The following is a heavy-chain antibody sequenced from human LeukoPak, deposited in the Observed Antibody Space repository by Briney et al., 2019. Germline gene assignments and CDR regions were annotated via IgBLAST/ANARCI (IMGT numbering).Heavy chain of an antibody. CDR3: AKVGRSWYSYYYYGTDV. D-gene: IGHD6-13*01. CDR1: GFTFSSYA. V-gene: IGHV3-23*01. J-gene: IGHJ6*02. Sequence: GGSLRLSCAASGFTFSSYAMSWVRQVPGKGLEWVSAISGSGGRTYYADSVKGRFTISRDNSKNTLYLQMNSLRAEDTAVYYCAKVGRSWYSYYYYGTDVWGQGITVTVSS. CDR2: ISGSGGRT.